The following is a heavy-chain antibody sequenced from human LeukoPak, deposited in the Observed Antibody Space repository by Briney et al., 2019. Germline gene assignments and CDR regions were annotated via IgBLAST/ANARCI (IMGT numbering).Heavy chain of an antibody. Sequence: GGSLRLSCAASGFTFNNYAMSWVRQAPGKGLEWVSGISGSGGSTYDADSVRGRFTISRNNSKNTLYLQMHSLRAEDTAVYHCAKGARILVVTTIDYWGQGTLVTVSS. CDR2: ISGSGGST. CDR3: AKGARILVVTTIDY. V-gene: IGHV3-23*01. J-gene: IGHJ4*02. D-gene: IGHD2-21*02. CDR1: GFTFNNYA.